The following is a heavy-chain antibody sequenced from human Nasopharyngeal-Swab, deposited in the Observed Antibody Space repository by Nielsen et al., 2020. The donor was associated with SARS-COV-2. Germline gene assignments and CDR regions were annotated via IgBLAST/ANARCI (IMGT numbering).Heavy chain of an antibody. J-gene: IGHJ1*01. Sequence: GGSLRLSCAASGFTFNNAWMSWVRQAPGKGLEWVSVTETGGTTRYADSVKGRFTISRDSSTNTLYLQMNNVRAEDTAVYYCARDLGGGYCTTTNCPGSWGQGTLVTVSS. CDR3: ARDLGGGYCTTTNCPGS. V-gene: IGHV3-53*01. CDR2: TETGGTT. D-gene: IGHD2-2*01. CDR1: GFTFNNAW.